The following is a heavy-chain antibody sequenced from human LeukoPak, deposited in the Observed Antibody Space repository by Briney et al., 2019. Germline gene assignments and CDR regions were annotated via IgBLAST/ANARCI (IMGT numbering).Heavy chain of an antibody. CDR2: ITNNADAT. CDR3: AKDFWSGNYQSGGLDV. Sequence: GGSLRLSCAASGFTFRNFAMSWVRQAPGKGLEWVSHITNNADATYYADSVKGRFTVSRDNSNNILYLQLDSLRAEDATVYYCAKDFWSGNYQSGGLDVWAQGSTVTVSS. D-gene: IGHD3-3*01. CDR1: GFTFRNFA. J-gene: IGHJ6*02. V-gene: IGHV3-23*01.